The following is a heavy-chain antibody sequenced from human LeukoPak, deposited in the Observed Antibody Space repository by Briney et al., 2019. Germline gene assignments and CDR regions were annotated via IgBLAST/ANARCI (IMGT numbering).Heavy chain of an antibody. V-gene: IGHV1-46*03. D-gene: IGHD3-3*01. CDR1: GGTFSSYA. CDR2: INPSGGST. CDR3: ARAGRPGAIFGVLPSDY. J-gene: IGHJ4*02. Sequence: ASVKVSCKASGGTFSSYAISWVRQAPGQGLEWMGIINPSGGSTSYAQKFQGRVTMTRDTSTSTVYMELSSLRSEDTAVYYCARAGRPGAIFGVLPSDYWGQGTLVTVSS.